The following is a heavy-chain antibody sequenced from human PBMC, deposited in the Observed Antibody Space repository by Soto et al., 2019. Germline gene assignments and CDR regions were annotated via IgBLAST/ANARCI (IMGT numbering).Heavy chain of an antibody. J-gene: IGHJ6*03. CDR3: ARGVAAAGTFYYYYYYMDV. D-gene: IGHD6-13*01. CDR1: GGSFSGYY. V-gene: IGHV4-34*01. CDR2: INHSGST. Sequence: PSETLSLTCAVYGGSFSGYYWSWIRQPPGKGLEWIGEINHSGSTNYNPSLKSRVTISVDTSKNQFSLKLSSVTAADTAVYYCARGVAAAGTFYYYYYYMDVWGKGTTVTVSS.